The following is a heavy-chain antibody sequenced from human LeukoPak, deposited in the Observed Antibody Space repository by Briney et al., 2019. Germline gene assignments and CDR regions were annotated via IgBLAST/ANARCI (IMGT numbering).Heavy chain of an antibody. J-gene: IGHJ5*02. CDR2: ISAYNGNT. D-gene: IGHD6-6*01. CDR1: GYTFTSYG. V-gene: IGHV1-18*01. Sequence: ASVKVSCKASGYTFTSYGISWVRQAPGQGLEWMGWISAYNGNTNYAQKLQGRVTMTTDTSTSTAYMELRSLRSDDTAVYYCARVLFRGPLSIAARGWFDPWCQGTLVTVSS. CDR3: ARVLFRGPLSIAARGWFDP.